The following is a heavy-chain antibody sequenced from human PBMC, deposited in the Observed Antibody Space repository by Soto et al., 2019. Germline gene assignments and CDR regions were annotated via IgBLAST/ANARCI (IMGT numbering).Heavy chain of an antibody. CDR3: ASNRYYDFWSGDYAFDI. CDR1: GFTFSSYW. D-gene: IGHD3-3*01. CDR2: IKQDGSEK. V-gene: IGHV3-7*01. J-gene: IGHJ3*02. Sequence: GGSLRLSCAASGFTFSSYWMSWVRQAPGKGLEWVANIKQDGSEKYYVDSVKGRFTISRDNAKNSLYLQMNSLRAEDTAVYYCASNRYYDFWSGDYAFDIWGQGTMVTVSS.